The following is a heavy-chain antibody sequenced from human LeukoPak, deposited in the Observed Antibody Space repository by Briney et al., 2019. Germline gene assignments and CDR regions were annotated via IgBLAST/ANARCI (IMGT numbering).Heavy chain of an antibody. V-gene: IGHV3-30*18. CDR1: GFSFSRYG. CDR2: ISYDGSNQ. CDR3: AKAHTVTTLYWFDP. D-gene: IGHD4-17*01. J-gene: IGHJ5*02. Sequence: PGRSLRLSCAASGFSFSRYGMHWVRQAPGKGLEWVAVISYDGSNQYYADSVKGRFTISRDNSKNTLYLQMNSLRGADTAVYYCAKAHTVTTLYWFDPWGQGTLVTVSS.